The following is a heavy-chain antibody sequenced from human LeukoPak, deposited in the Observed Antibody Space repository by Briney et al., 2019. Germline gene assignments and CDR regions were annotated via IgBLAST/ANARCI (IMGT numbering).Heavy chain of an antibody. V-gene: IGHV3-7*01. CDR2: IKQDGSEK. J-gene: IGHJ6*02. Sequence: PGGSLRLSCAASGFTFNRFWMTWVRQAPGKGLEWVANIKQDGSEKNYVDSVKGRFTISRDNAKNSLYLQMNSLRVEDTAVYYCARDRGYFDWTYYGMDVWGQGTTVTVSS. CDR1: GFTFNRFW. D-gene: IGHD3-9*01. CDR3: ARDRGYFDWTYYGMDV.